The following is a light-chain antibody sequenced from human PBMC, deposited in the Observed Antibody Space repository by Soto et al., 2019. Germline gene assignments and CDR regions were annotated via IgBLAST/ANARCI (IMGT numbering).Light chain of an antibody. CDR1: QSVSSN. J-gene: IGKJ1*01. V-gene: IGKV3-15*01. CDR2: GAS. CDR3: QQYNNWPPWT. Sequence: EIVMTQSPGTLSVSPGERATLSCWASQSVSSNLAWYQQKPGQAPRLLIYGASTRATGIPARFSGSGSGTEFTLTISSLQSEDFAVYYCQQYNNWPPWTLGQGTKVEIK.